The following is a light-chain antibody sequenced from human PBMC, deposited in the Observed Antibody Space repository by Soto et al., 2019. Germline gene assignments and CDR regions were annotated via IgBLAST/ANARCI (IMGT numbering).Light chain of an antibody. CDR1: QIVLYSSNNKNY. Sequence: DIVMTQSPDSLAVSLGERATINCKSSQIVLYSSNNKNYLAWYQQKPGQPPKLLIYWASTRESGVPDRFSGSGSGTDFTLTISSLQAEDVAVYYCQQYNNWPRTFGQGTKVDIK. V-gene: IGKV4-1*01. CDR3: QQYNNWPRT. J-gene: IGKJ1*01. CDR2: WAS.